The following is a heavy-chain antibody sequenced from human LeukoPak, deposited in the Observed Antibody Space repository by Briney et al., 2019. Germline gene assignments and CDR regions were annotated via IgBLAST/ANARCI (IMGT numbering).Heavy chain of an antibody. V-gene: IGHV4-59*08. CDR3: ARHARERIAVAGVYYYYHMDV. CDR2: IYYSGST. J-gene: IGHJ6*03. D-gene: IGHD6-19*01. CDR1: GGSISSYY. Sequence: PSETLSLTCTVSGGSISSYYWSWIRQPPGKGLEWIAYIYYSGSTNYNPSLKSRVTMSVDTSKNQFSLKLSSVTAADTAVYYCARHARERIAVAGVYYYYHMDVWGRGTTVTVSS.